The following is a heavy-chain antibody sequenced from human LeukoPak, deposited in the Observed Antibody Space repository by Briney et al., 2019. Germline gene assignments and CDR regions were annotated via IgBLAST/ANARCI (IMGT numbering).Heavy chain of an antibody. CDR2: INHSGST. J-gene: IGHJ4*02. D-gene: IGHD2-2*01. CDR1: GGSISSYY. CDR3: ARGRAVPAALDY. Sequence: PSETLSLTCTVSGGSISSYYWSWIRQPPGKGLEWIGEINHSGSTNYNPSLKSRVTISVDTSKNQFSLKLSSVTAADTAVYYCARGRAVPAALDYWGQGTLVTVSS. V-gene: IGHV4-34*01.